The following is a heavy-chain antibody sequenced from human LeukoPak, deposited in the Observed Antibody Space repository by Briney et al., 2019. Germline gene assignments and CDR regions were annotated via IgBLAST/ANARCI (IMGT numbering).Heavy chain of an antibody. CDR2: IWYDGSNK. CDR1: GFTFSSYG. V-gene: IGHV3-33*01. J-gene: IGHJ4*02. Sequence: GGSLRLSCAASGFTFSSYGMHWVRQAPGKGLEWVAVIWYDGSNKYYADSVKGRFTISRDNSKNTLYLQMNSLRAEDTAVYSCARGYCTSSSCYNDYWGQGTLVTVSS. D-gene: IGHD2-2*02. CDR3: ARGYCTSSSCYNDY.